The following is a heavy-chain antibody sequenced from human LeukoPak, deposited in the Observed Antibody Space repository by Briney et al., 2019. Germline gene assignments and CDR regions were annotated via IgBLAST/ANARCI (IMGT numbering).Heavy chain of an antibody. CDR3: ASGSGSYRTPYYYMDV. V-gene: IGHV3-53*01. CDR2: IYSGGST. CDR1: GFTASSNY. Sequence: GGSRRLSCVASGFTASSNYMSWVRHAPGKGLEWVSVIYSGGSTYYADSVKGRFTISRDNSKNTLYLQMNSLRAEDTAVYYCASGSGSYRTPYYYMDVWGTGTTVTVSS. D-gene: IGHD3-10*01. J-gene: IGHJ6*03.